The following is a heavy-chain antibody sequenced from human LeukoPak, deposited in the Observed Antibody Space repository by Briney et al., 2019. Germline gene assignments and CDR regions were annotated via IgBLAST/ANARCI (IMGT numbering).Heavy chain of an antibody. D-gene: IGHD3-9*01. Sequence: SETLSLTCTVSGGSISNNNNYWAWIRQPPGKGLEWIGSIHYSGATYYNPSLKSRVTILVDTSKKQFSLKLTSVTAADTAVYYCARENDILTGYYPRTIDYWGQGTLVTVSS. CDR2: IHYSGAT. CDR1: GGSISNNNNY. CDR3: ARENDILTGYYPRTIDY. V-gene: IGHV4-39*07. J-gene: IGHJ4*02.